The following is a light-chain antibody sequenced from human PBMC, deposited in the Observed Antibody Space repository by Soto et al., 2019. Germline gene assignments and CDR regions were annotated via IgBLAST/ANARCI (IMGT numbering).Light chain of an antibody. V-gene: IGKV3-15*01. Sequence: EIVMTQSLATLSVTPGERVTLSCRARQSVGSNLAWYQQKPGQAPRLLIYGASTRATGIPARFSGSGSETEFTLTISSLQAEDSAVYFCQQYNNWPTWTFGQGTKV. CDR1: QSVGSN. J-gene: IGKJ1*01. CDR3: QQYNNWPTWT. CDR2: GAS.